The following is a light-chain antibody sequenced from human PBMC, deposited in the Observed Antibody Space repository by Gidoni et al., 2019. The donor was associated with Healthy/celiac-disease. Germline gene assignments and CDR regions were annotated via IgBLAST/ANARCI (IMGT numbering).Light chain of an antibody. CDR1: QLGDKY. CDR3: QAWDSSTAVV. Sequence: SYELTQPPSVSVSPGQTASITCSGDQLGDKYACWYQQKPGQSPVLVIYKDSKRPSGIPERFSGSNSGNTATLTISWTQAMDEADYYCQAWDSSTAVVFGGGTKLTVL. J-gene: IGLJ2*01. CDR2: KDS. V-gene: IGLV3-1*01.